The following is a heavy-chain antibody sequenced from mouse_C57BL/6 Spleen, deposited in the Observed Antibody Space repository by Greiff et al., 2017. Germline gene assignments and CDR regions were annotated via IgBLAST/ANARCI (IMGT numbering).Heavy chain of an antibody. V-gene: IGHV5-17*01. CDR3: ARPTTVVAPFDY. D-gene: IGHD1-1*01. CDR1: GFTFSDYG. J-gene: IGHJ2*01. CDR2: ISSGSSTI. Sequence: EVKLVESGGGLVKPGGSLKLSCAASGFTFSDYGMHWVRQAPEKGLEWVAYISSGSSTIYYADTVKGRFTISRDNAKNTLFLQMTSLRSEDTAMYYCARPTTVVAPFDYWGQGTTLTVSS.